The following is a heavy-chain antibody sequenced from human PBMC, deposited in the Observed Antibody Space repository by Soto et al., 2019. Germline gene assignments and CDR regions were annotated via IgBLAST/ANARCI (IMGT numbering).Heavy chain of an antibody. CDR2: IIPIFGTA. Sequence: QVQLVQSGAEVKKPGSSVKVSCKASGGTFSSYAISWVRQAPGQGLEWMGGIIPIFGTANYAQKFQGRVTDTADKSTSTAYMELSSLRSEDTAVYYCARDRGGSGWKTKTFDYWGQGTLVTVSS. V-gene: IGHV1-69*06. CDR3: ARDRGGSGWKTKTFDY. D-gene: IGHD6-19*01. J-gene: IGHJ4*02. CDR1: GGTFSSYA.